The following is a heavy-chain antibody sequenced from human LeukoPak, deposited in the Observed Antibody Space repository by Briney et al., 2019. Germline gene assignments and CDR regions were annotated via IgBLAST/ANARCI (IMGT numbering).Heavy chain of an antibody. CDR2: ISSSSSTI. CDR3: ARVLHRRNYDSSVYYGY. D-gene: IGHD3-22*01. J-gene: IGHJ4*02. V-gene: IGHV3-48*01. Sequence: GGSLRLSCAASGFTFSSYSMNWVRQAPGKGLEWVSYISSSSSTIYYADSVRGRFTISRDNAKNSLYLQMNSLRAEDTAVYYCARVLHRRNYDSSVYYGYWGQGTLVTVSS. CDR1: GFTFSSYS.